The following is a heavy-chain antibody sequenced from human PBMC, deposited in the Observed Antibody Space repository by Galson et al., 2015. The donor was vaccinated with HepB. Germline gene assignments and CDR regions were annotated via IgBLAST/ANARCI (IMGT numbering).Heavy chain of an antibody. D-gene: IGHD2-2*01. CDR2: IIPIFGTA. CDR1: GGTFSSYA. V-gene: IGHV1-69*13. CDR3: ARGPRYCSSTSCQESLELLAEYFDY. J-gene: IGHJ4*02. Sequence: SVKVSCKASGGTFSSYAISWVRQAPGQGLEWMGGIIPIFGTANYAQKFQGRVTITADESTSTAYMELSSLRSEDTAVYYCARGPRYCSSTSCQESLELLAEYFDYWGQGTLVTVSS.